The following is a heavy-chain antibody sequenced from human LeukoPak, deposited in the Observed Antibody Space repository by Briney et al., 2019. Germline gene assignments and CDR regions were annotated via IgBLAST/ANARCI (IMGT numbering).Heavy chain of an antibody. CDR1: GGSISSYY. V-gene: IGHV4-59*01. J-gene: IGHJ4*02. CDR2: IYYSGST. D-gene: IGHD3-10*01. Sequence: TPSETLSLTCTVSGGSISSYYWSWIRHPPGKGLEWIGYIYYSGSTNYNPSLKSRVTISVDTSKNQFSLKLSSVTAADTALYYCARDSRAMVRGGGFDYWGQGTLVTVSS. CDR3: ARDSRAMVRGGGFDY.